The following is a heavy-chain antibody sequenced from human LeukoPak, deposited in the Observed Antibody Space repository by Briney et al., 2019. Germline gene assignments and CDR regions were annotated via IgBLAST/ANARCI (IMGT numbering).Heavy chain of an antibody. Sequence: GASVKVSCKASGYTFTSYGISWVRQAPGQGLEWMGWISAYNGNTNYAQKLQGRVTMTTDTSTSTAYMELRSLRSDDTAVYYCARTRRDGYNYHYGMDVWGQGTTVTVSS. CDR3: ARTRRDGYNYHYGMDV. D-gene: IGHD5-24*01. J-gene: IGHJ6*02. CDR2: ISAYNGNT. CDR1: GYTFTSYG. V-gene: IGHV1-18*01.